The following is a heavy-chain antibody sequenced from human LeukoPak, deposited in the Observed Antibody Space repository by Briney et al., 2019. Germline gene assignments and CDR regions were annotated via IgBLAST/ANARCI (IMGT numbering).Heavy chain of an antibody. V-gene: IGHV5-51*01. CDR1: GYRFTNYW. D-gene: IGHD2-15*01. CDR3: ARRPWAADSSYFDF. CDR2: VYPGDSDT. J-gene: IGHJ4*02. Sequence: GESLKISCKGSGYRFTNYWIGWVRQMPGKGLEWMGVVYPGDSDTRYSPSVQGQVTVSADKSISTAYLQWGSLKASDTAMYYCARRPWAADSSYFDFWGQGTLVTVSS.